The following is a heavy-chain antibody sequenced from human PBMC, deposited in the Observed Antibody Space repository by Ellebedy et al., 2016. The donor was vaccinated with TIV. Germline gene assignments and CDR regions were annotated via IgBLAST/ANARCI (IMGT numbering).Heavy chain of an antibody. V-gene: IGHV1-24*01. J-gene: IGHJ5*02. CDR3: AAVRIQIWFPNWFDP. CDR1: GHTLMELS. Sequence: ASVKVSCKVSGHTLMELSMYWVRQAPGKGLEWMGGSDPVDGETIYAQMVQGRVTLTEDTSTDTAYMELSSLRSEDTAVYYCAAVRIQIWFPNWFDPWGQGTLVTVSS. D-gene: IGHD5-18*01. CDR2: SDPVDGET.